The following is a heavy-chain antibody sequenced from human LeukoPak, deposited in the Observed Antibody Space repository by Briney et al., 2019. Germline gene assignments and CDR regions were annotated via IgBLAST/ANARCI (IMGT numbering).Heavy chain of an antibody. CDR1: GVTFSWYA. J-gene: IGHJ4*01. CDR3: ASDPNGDYVGALDY. Sequence: PGGSLRLSCVDSGVTFSWYALAWVRQAPGKGLEWVAAVTARGGATHYVDSVKGRFTISRDNSKNTMYLRMNSLRSEDTAIYYCASDPNGDYVGALDYWGRGTLVTVSS. D-gene: IGHD2-8*01. V-gene: IGHV3-23*01. CDR2: VTARGGAT.